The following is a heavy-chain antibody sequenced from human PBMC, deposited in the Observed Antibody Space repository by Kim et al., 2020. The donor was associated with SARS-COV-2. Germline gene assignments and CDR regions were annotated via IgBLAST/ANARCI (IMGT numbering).Heavy chain of an antibody. Sequence: SVKVSCKASGGTFSSYAISWVRQAPGQGLEWMGGIIPIFGTANYAQKFQGRVTITADESTSTAYMELSSLRSEDTAVYYCARVLIVVVPAAMYYYYYGMDVWGQGTTVTVSS. CDR1: GGTFSSYA. V-gene: IGHV1-69*13. CDR2: IIPIFGTA. D-gene: IGHD2-2*01. J-gene: IGHJ6*02. CDR3: ARVLIVVVPAAMYYYYYGMDV.